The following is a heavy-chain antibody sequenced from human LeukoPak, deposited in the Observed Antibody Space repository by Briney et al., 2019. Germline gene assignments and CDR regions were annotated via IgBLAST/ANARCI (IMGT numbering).Heavy chain of an antibody. CDR3: ARGGVDYYGSGTYYLMYYFDY. J-gene: IGHJ4*02. D-gene: IGHD3-10*01. V-gene: IGHV3-11*01. CDR2: ISSSGSTI. CDR1: GFTFSDYY. Sequence: GGSLRLSCAASGFTFSDYYMSWIRQAPGKGLEWVSYISSSGSTIYYADSVKGRFTISRDDPHNTLYLQMNSLRAEDTAVYFCARGGVDYYGSGTYYLMYYFDYWGQGALVTVSS.